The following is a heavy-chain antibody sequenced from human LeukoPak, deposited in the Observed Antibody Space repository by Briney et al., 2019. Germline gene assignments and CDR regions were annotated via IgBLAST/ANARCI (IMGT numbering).Heavy chain of an antibody. J-gene: IGHJ4*02. CDR3: ARDSYCSGGSCYLIGDY. D-gene: IGHD2-15*01. CDR1: GYTFTSYG. Sequence: GASVKVSCKASGYTFTSYGISWVRQAPGQGLEWMGWISAYNGNTNYAQKLQGRVPMTTDTSTSTAYMELRSLRSDDTAVYYCARDSYCSGGSCYLIGDYWGQGTLVTVSS. CDR2: ISAYNGNT. V-gene: IGHV1-18*01.